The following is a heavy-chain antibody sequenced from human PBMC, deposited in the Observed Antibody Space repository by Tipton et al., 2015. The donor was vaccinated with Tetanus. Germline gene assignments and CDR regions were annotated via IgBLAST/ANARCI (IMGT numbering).Heavy chain of an antibody. J-gene: IGHJ4*02. D-gene: IGHD6-13*01. Sequence: TLSLTCTVSGGSINSGANSWSWIRQPPGKGLEWIGYIYYSGSTNYNPSLKSRVTISVDTSKNQFSLKLSSVTAADTAVYYCARGGIAAAGGGLDYWGQGTLVTVSS. CDR3: ARGGIAAAGGGLDY. CDR2: IYYSGST. V-gene: IGHV4-61*08. CDR1: GGSINSGANS.